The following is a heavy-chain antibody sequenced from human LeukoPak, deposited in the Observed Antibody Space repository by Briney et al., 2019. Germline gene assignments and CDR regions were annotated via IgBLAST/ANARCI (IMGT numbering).Heavy chain of an antibody. CDR1: GGSISSYY. D-gene: IGHD3-22*01. CDR3: ASASYYYDSSGYLPRFDP. CDR2: IYYSGST. J-gene: IGHJ5*02. V-gene: IGHV4-59*08. Sequence: SETLSLTCTVSGGSISSYYWSWIRQPPGKGLEWIGYIYYSGSTNYNPSLKSRVTISVDTSKNQFSLKLSSVTAADTAVYYCASASYYYDSSGYLPRFDPWGQGTLVTVSS.